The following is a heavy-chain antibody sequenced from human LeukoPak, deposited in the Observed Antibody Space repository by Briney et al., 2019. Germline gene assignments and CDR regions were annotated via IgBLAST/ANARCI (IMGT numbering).Heavy chain of an antibody. CDR3: AGHNMIFWTLNAFDI. V-gene: IGHV4-39*01. J-gene: IGHJ3*02. CDR1: GGSISSSSYY. Sequence: SSETLSLTCTVSGGSISSSSYYWGWIRQPPGKGLEWIGSIYYSGSTYYNPSLKSRVTISVDTSKNQFSLKLSSVTAADTAVYYCAGHNMIFWTLNAFDIWGQGTMVTVSS. CDR2: IYYSGST. D-gene: IGHD3-9*01.